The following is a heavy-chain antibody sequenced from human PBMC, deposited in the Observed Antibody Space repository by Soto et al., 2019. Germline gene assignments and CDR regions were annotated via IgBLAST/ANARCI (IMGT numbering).Heavy chain of an antibody. V-gene: IGHV3-33*01. CDR2: IWCDGSNK. Sequence: QVQLVESGGGVVQPGRSLRLSCAASGFTFSSYGMHWVRQAPGKGLEWVAVIWCDGSNKYYADSVKGRFTISRDNSKNTLYLQMNSLRAEDTAVYYCARDQYYDFWSGQTYYYYGMDVWGQGTTVTVSS. CDR3: ARDQYYDFWSGQTYYYYGMDV. D-gene: IGHD3-3*01. J-gene: IGHJ6*02. CDR1: GFTFSSYG.